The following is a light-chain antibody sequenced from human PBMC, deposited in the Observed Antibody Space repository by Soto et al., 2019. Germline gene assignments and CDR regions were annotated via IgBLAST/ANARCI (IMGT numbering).Light chain of an antibody. V-gene: IGLV2-14*01. CDR3: MSYTSISTGV. CDR1: SSDVGGYNY. Sequence: QSALTQPASVSGSPGQSITISCTGTSSDVGGYNYVSWYQQHPGKAPKMMIYEVTNRPSGVSHRFSGSKSGNTASLTISGLQAEDEADYYCMSYTSISTGVFGGGTKLTVL. CDR2: EVT. J-gene: IGLJ3*02.